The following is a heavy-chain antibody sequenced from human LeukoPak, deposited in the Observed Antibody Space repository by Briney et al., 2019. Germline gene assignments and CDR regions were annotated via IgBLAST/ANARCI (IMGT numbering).Heavy chain of an antibody. Sequence: GGSLRLSCAASGFTFDDYTMHWVRQAPGKGLEWVSLISGDGGSTYYADSVKGRFTISRDNSKNSLYLQMNSLRTEDTALYYCAKDMGDIVVVPAATDDYWGQGTLVTVSS. CDR2: ISGDGGST. D-gene: IGHD2-2*01. CDR3: AKDMGDIVVVPAATDDY. V-gene: IGHV3-43*02. CDR1: GFTFDDYT. J-gene: IGHJ4*02.